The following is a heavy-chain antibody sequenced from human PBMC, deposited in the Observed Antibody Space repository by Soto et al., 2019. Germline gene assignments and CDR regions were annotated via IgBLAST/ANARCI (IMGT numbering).Heavy chain of an antibody. CDR1: GGSISSYY. CDR2: IYYSGST. CDR3: ARAATTVTTGWFDP. D-gene: IGHD4-17*01. V-gene: IGHV4-59*01. J-gene: IGHJ5*02. Sequence: AETLSLTCTVSGGSISSYYWSWIRQPPGKGLGWIGYIYYSGSTNYNPSLKSRVTISVDTSKNQFSLKLSSVTAADTAVYYCARAATTVTTGWFDPWGQGTLVTVSS.